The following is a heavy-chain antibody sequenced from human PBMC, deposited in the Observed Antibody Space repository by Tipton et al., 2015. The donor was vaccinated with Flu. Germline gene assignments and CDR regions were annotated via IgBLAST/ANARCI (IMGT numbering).Heavy chain of an antibody. CDR3: ARDASYYYGSGSYY. D-gene: IGHD3-10*01. CDR2: INPNSGGA. V-gene: IGHV1-2*02. J-gene: IGHJ4*02. Sequence: QLVQSGAEVKKPGASVKVSCKASGYTFTGYYMHWVRQAPGQGLEWMGWINPNSGGANYAQKFQGRVTMTRDTSISTAYMELSRLRSDDTAVYYCARDASYYYGSGSYYWGQGTLVTVSS. CDR1: GYTFTGYY.